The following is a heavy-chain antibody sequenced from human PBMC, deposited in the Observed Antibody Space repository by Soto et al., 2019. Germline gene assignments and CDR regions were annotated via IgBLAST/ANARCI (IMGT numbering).Heavy chain of an antibody. CDR1: GFTFSSHA. Sequence: GGSLRLSCAASGFTFSSHAMSWVRQAPGKGLEWVSAISGSGIGTYYADSVKGRFTISRDNSKNTLYLQMNSLRAEDTAVYYCAKEGEHSSGWANFDYWSQGALVTVSS. J-gene: IGHJ4*02. CDR3: AKEGEHSSGWANFDY. V-gene: IGHV3-23*01. CDR2: ISGSGIGT. D-gene: IGHD6-19*01.